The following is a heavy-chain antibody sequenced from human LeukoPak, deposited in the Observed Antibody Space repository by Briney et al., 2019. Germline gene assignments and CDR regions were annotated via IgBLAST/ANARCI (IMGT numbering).Heavy chain of an antibody. CDR3: AKGKGYSSSSSDH. J-gene: IGHJ5*02. D-gene: IGHD6-6*01. V-gene: IGHV3-23*01. Sequence: GGSLRLSCVASGFTFSSYAMSWVRQAPGKGLEWVSGISGSGGSTYYADSVKGRFTISRDNSKNTLYLQMNSLRAEDTAVYHCAKGKGYSSSSSDHWGQGTLVTVSS. CDR2: ISGSGGST. CDR1: GFTFSSYA.